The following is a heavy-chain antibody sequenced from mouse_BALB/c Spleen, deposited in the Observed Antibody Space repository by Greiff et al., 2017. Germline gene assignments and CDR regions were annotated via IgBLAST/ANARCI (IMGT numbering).Heavy chain of an antibody. V-gene: IGHV5-17*02. CDR3: ARWGITKGYYAMDY. D-gene: IGHD2-4*01. CDR2: ISSGSSTI. Sequence: EVKVVESGGGLVQPGGSRKLSCAASGFTFSSFGMHWVRQAPEKGLEWVAYISSGSSTIYYADTVKGRFTISRDNPKNTLFLQMTSLRSEDTAMYYCARWGITKGYYAMDYWGQGTSVTVSS. CDR1: GFTFSSFG. J-gene: IGHJ4*01.